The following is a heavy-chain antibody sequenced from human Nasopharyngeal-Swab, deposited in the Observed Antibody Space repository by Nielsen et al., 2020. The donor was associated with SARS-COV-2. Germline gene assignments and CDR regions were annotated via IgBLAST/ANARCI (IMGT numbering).Heavy chain of an antibody. CDR2: IWYDGSNK. CDR1: GFSFSTYG. CDR3: ARGSSVHAFDV. Sequence: GESLKISCAASGFSFSTYGMHWVRQSPVKGLEWLTNIWYDGSNKYYADSVKGRFNVSRDNSKNTLFLEMDSLRVEDTAVYYCARGSSVHAFDVWGRGTEVTVSS. J-gene: IGHJ3*01. D-gene: IGHD3-10*01. V-gene: IGHV3-33*01.